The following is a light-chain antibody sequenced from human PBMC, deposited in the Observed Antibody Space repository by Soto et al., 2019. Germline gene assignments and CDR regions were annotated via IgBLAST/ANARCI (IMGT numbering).Light chain of an antibody. J-gene: IGKJ3*01. CDR1: QDITSY. V-gene: IGKV1-9*01. Sequence: DIQLTQSPSFLSASVGDRVTITCRASQDITSYVAWYQQQPEKAPKLLIFATSNLQSGVPSRFSGGGSGTEFTLTISSLQPEDFATYYCQQVQGFPFTFGPGTTVYIK. CDR3: QQVQGFPFT. CDR2: ATS.